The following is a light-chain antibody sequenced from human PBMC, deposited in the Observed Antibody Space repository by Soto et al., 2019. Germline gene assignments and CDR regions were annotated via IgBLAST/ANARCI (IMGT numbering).Light chain of an antibody. CDR2: AAS. CDR1: QSLSSGY. CDR3: HQYDTSPRT. Sequence: EIVLTQSPGTLSLSPGERATLSCRASQSLSSGYLAWYQQKPGQAPTILNYAASSRATGIPDRFSGSGSGTDFSLTISRLEPEDFAVYYCHQYDTSPRTFGQGTKVEI. J-gene: IGKJ1*01. V-gene: IGKV3-20*01.